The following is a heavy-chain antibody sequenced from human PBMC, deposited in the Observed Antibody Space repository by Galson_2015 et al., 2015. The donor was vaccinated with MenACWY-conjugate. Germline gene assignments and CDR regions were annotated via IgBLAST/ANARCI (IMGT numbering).Heavy chain of an antibody. D-gene: IGHD1-26*01. CDR1: GFIFSRYA. CDR2: IWYDGSET. CDR3: FALNSGINY. Sequence: SLRLSCAASGFIFSRYAMHWVRQPPGKGLEWVAVIWYDGSETCSADSVKGRFTISRDNSKNTAYLHMSSLSAEDTAMYYCFALNSGINYWGQGTLVTVSS. V-gene: IGHV3-33*01. J-gene: IGHJ4*02.